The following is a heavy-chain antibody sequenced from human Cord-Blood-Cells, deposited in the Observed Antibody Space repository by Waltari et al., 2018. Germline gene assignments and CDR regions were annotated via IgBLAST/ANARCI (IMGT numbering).Heavy chain of an antibody. J-gene: IGHJ3*02. V-gene: IGHV4-30-2*01. CDR3: ARDNMAFDI. CDR2: ISHSGST. CDR1: GGSIRRGGYS. Sequence: QLPLQESGPGLVKPSPTLSLPCAVSGGSIRRGGYSWCGIRQPPGKGLEWIGYISHSGSTYYNPSLKSRVTISVDRSKNQFSLKLSSVTAADTAVYYCARDNMAFDIWGQGTMVTVSS.